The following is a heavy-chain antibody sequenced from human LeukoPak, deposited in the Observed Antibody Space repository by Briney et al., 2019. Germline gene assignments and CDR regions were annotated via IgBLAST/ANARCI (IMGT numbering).Heavy chain of an antibody. J-gene: IGHJ4*02. CDR3: ARRGESTNYGDYRFDS. CDR2: ISSTGGST. CDR1: GFTFSIYA. D-gene: IGHD4-17*01. V-gene: IGHV3-23*01. Sequence: GGSLRLSCAASGFTFSIYAMSWVRQAPGKGLEWVSAISSTGGSTYHADSVKGRFTISRDNSKNTLYLQMNSLRVEDTAVYYCARRGESTNYGDYRFDSWGQGTLVIVSS.